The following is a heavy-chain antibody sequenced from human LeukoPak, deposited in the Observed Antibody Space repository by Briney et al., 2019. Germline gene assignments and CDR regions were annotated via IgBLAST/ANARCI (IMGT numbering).Heavy chain of an antibody. CDR1: GYTFTSYG. CDR2: ISAYNGNT. Sequence: ASVKVSCKASGYTFTSYGISWVRQAPGQGLEWMGWISAYNGNTNYAQKLQGRVTMTTDTSTSTAYMELRSLRSDDTAVYYCARDREIGDYDAYYYYMDVWGKGTTVTVSS. D-gene: IGHD4-17*01. V-gene: IGHV1-18*01. J-gene: IGHJ6*03. CDR3: ARDREIGDYDAYYYYMDV.